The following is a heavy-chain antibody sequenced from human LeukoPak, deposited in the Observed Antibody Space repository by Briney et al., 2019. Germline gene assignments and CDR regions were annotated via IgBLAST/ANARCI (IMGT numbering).Heavy chain of an antibody. J-gene: IGHJ4*02. CDR1: GFTFSSYG. V-gene: IGHV3-30*18. CDR3: AKDLYYYDISGYYPFDY. D-gene: IGHD3-22*01. Sequence: QPGGSLRLSCAASGFTFSSYGMHWVRQAPGQGLEWVAVISYDGSNKYYADSVKGRFTISRDNSKNTLYLQMNSLRAEDTAVYYCAKDLYYYDISGYYPFDYWGQGTLVTVSS. CDR2: ISYDGSNK.